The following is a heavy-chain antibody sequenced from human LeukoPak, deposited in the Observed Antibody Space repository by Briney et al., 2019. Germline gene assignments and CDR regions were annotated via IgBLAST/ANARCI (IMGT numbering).Heavy chain of an antibody. D-gene: IGHD1-1*01. Sequence: ASVKVSCKASGYTFTGYYMHWVRQAPGQGLEWMGWINPNSGGTNYAQKFQGWVTMTRDTSISTAYMELSRLRSDDTAVYCCARDRGTTAYYGMDVWGKGTTVTVSS. CDR3: ARDRGTTAYYGMDV. J-gene: IGHJ6*04. V-gene: IGHV1-2*04. CDR2: INPNSGGT. CDR1: GYTFTGYY.